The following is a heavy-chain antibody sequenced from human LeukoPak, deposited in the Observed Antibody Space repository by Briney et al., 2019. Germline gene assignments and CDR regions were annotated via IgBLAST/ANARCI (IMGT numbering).Heavy chain of an antibody. V-gene: IGHV3-30*03. Sequence: GGSLRLSCAASGFTFSSYGMHWVRQAPGKGLEWVAVISYDGSNKYYADSVKGRFTISRDNSKNTLYLQMNSLRAEDTAVYYCASSSGGDFDWLAGAFDIWGQGTMVTVSS. D-gene: IGHD3-9*01. CDR3: ASSSGGDFDWLAGAFDI. CDR1: GFTFSSYG. CDR2: ISYDGSNK. J-gene: IGHJ3*02.